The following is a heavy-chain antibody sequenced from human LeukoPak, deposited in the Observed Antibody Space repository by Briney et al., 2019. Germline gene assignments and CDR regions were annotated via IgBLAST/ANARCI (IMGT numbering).Heavy chain of an antibody. D-gene: IGHD6-13*01. Sequence: SQTLSLTCTVSGGSISSGDYYWSWIRQPPGKGLEWIGYIYYSGSTYYNPSLKSRVTISVDTSKNQFSLRLTSVTAADTAVYYCARVILYSSRPFRWYFDLWGRGTLVTVSS. CDR2: IYYSGST. CDR3: ARVILYSSRPFRWYFDL. V-gene: IGHV4-30-4*08. J-gene: IGHJ2*01. CDR1: GGSISSGDYY.